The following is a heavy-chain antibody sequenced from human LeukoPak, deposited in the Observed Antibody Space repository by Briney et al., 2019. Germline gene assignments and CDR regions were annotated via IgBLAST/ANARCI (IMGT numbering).Heavy chain of an antibody. CDR3: ARVALRIRNYYDSNGPSDY. CDR1: GFSFTTYW. V-gene: IGHV3-7*03. D-gene: IGHD3-22*01. Sequence: GGSLRLSCAASGFSFTTYWMSWVRQAPGKGLEWVANIKQDGTEKYYVDSVKGRFTISRDNAKNSLYLQMNSLRVEDTAVYYCARVALRIRNYYDSNGPSDYWGQGTLVTVSS. CDR2: IKQDGTEK. J-gene: IGHJ4*02.